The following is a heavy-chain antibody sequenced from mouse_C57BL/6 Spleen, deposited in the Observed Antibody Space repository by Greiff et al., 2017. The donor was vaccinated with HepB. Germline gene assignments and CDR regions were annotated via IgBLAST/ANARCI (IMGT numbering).Heavy chain of an antibody. Sequence: VQLQQPGAELVRPGSSVKLSCKASGYTFTSYWMDWVKQRPGQGLEWIGNIYPSDSETHYNQKFKDKATLTVDKSSSTAYMQLSSLTSEDSAVYYCARDSTGTSFDYWGQGTTLTVSS. J-gene: IGHJ2*01. CDR3: ARDSTGTSFDY. CDR2: IYPSDSET. V-gene: IGHV1-61*01. D-gene: IGHD4-1*01. CDR1: GYTFTSYW.